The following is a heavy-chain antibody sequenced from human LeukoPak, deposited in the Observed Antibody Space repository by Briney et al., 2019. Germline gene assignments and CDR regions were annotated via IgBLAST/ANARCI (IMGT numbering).Heavy chain of an antibody. CDR1: GFTFSDYY. CDR2: ISSSGSTI. V-gene: IGHV3-11*04. J-gene: IGHJ4*02. Sequence: PGGSLRLSCAASGFTFSDYYMSWIRQAPGKGLEWVSYISSSGSTIYYADSVKGRFTISRDNAKNSLYLQMNSLRAEDTAVYYCAKAPCSSTNCPPDYWGQGTLVTVSS. D-gene: IGHD2-2*01. CDR3: AKAPCSSTNCPPDY.